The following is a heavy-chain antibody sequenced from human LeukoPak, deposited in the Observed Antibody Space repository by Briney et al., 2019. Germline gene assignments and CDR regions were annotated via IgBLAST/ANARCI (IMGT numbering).Heavy chain of an antibody. V-gene: IGHV4-38-2*01. D-gene: IGHD3-3*01. J-gene: IGHJ4*02. CDR3: VRVGAGWSATYYFDY. Sequence: KPGETLSLPGAVSGYSITTGYYWGWIRQPPGKGLEWIVTIYYTGSTHYNPSLESRATISLDPSKNQFSLTLTSVTAADTAVYFCVRVGAGWSATYYFDYWGQGTLVTVFS. CDR2: IYYTGST. CDR1: GYSITTGYY.